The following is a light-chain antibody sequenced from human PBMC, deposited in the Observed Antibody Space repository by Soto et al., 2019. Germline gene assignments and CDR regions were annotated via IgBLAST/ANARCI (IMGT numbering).Light chain of an antibody. CDR2: EGS. Sequence: QSVLTQPASVSGSPGQSITISCTGTSSDVGSYNLVSWYQQHPGKAPKLMIYEGSKRPSGVSNRFSGSKSGNTASLTISGLQAEDEADYYCCSYAGSSTSYVFRTGTKLTVL. CDR1: SSDVGSYNL. CDR3: CSYAGSSTSYV. V-gene: IGLV2-23*01. J-gene: IGLJ1*01.